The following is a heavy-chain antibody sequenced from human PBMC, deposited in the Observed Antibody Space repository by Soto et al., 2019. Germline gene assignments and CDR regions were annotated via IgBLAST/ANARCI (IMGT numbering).Heavy chain of an antibody. J-gene: IGHJ3*02. D-gene: IGHD3-10*01. V-gene: IGHV3-21*01. Sequence: GGSLRLSCAASGFTFSSYSMNWVRQAPGKGLEWVSSISSSSSYIYYADSVKGRFTISRDNAKNSLYLQMNSLRAEDTAVYYCARALLWFGEFVSSDAFDIWGQGTMVTVSS. CDR1: GFTFSSYS. CDR3: ARALLWFGEFVSSDAFDI. CDR2: ISSSSSYI.